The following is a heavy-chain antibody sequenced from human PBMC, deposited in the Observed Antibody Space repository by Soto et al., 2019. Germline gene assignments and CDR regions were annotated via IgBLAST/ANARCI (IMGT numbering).Heavy chain of an antibody. CDR2: INAGNGNT. V-gene: IGHV1-3*01. D-gene: IGHD6-19*01. Sequence: ASVKVSCKASGYTFTSYAMHWVRQAPGQRLEWMGWINAGNGNTKYSQKFQGRVTITRDTSASTAYMELSSLRSEDTAVYYCARDPFIAVAYNWFDPWGQGTLVTVSS. J-gene: IGHJ5*02. CDR3: ARDPFIAVAYNWFDP. CDR1: GYTFTSYA.